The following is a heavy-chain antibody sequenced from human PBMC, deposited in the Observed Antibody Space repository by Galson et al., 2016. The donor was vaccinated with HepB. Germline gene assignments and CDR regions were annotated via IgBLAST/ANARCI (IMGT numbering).Heavy chain of an antibody. CDR3: ARYPQHVVEEGFDY. CDR2: TYYRSRWYN. D-gene: IGHD2-21*01. Sequence: CAIPGDSVSSHSAVWNWIRQSPSRGLEWLGRTYYRSRWYNDYATSVKGRIPINGNTSKNQFSLQLTSVTPEDTPMYVCARYPQHVVEEGFDYWGQGTLVAVSS. CDR1: GDSVSSHSAV. J-gene: IGHJ4*02. V-gene: IGHV6-1*01.